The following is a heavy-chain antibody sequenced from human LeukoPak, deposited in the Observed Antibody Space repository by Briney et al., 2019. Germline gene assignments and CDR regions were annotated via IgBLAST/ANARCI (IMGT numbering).Heavy chain of an antibody. D-gene: IGHD3-10*01. V-gene: IGHV5-51*01. J-gene: IGHJ4*02. Sequence: GESLKSSCKGSGYSFTSYWIGWVRQMPGKGLEWMGTIYPGDSDTRYSTSFQGQVTISDDKSITTAYLQWNSLKASDTAMYYCARQGFYYGSGSHSDYWGQGTLVTVSS. CDR1: GYSFTSYW. CDR2: IYPGDSDT. CDR3: ARQGFYYGSGSHSDY.